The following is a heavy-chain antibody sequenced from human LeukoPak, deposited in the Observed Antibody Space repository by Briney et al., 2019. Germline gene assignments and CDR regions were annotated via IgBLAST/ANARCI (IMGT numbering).Heavy chain of an antibody. J-gene: IGHJ3*02. D-gene: IGHD3-22*01. CDR2: INTNTGNP. V-gene: IGHV7-4-1*02. CDR3: ARDSEDYDSSGYYEVTNAFDI. Sequence: ASVNVPFKASGYTFTSYAMNWVRQAPGQGLEWMGWINTNTGNPTYAQGFTGRFVFSLDTSVSTAYLQISSLKAEDTAVYYCARDSEDYDSSGYYEVTNAFDIWGQGTMVTVSS. CDR1: GYTFTSYA.